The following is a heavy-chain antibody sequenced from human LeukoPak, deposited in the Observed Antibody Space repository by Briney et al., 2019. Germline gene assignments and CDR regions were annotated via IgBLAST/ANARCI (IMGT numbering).Heavy chain of an antibody. Sequence: PSETLSLTCTVSGASVSNEDYSWSWIRQSPGRGLEWIGYIHFRGRTNYNPSLKGRVTISVDTSKNQFSLKLSSVTAADTAVYYCAREYSGSFSFDYWGQGTLVTVSS. D-gene: IGHD1-26*01. CDR3: AREYSGSFSFDY. V-gene: IGHV4-61*08. CDR1: GASVSNEDYS. J-gene: IGHJ4*02. CDR2: IHFRGRT.